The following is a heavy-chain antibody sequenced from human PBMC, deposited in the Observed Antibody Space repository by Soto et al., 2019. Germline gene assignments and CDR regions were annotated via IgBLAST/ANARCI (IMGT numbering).Heavy chain of an antibody. D-gene: IGHD3-9*01. J-gene: IGHJ5*02. CDR2: IIPIFGTA. CDR3: ARGVLRYFDWLLLDNWFDP. Sequence: SVKVSCKASGGTFSSYAISWVRQAPGQGLEWMGGIIPIFGTANYAQKFQGRVTITADESTSTAYMELSSLRSEDTAVYYCARGVLRYFDWLLLDNWFDPWGQGTLVTVSS. V-gene: IGHV1-69*13. CDR1: GGTFSSYA.